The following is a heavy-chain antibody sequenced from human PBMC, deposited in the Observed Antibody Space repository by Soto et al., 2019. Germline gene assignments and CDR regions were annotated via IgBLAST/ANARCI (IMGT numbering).Heavy chain of an antibody. D-gene: IGHD2-21*01. CDR1: GAALNSENYY. V-gene: IGHV4-31*03. J-gene: IGHJ5*02. CDR2: IYVTGAV. Sequence: SETLSLTCSVSGAALNSENYYWSWIRQVPGKGLEWIGHIYVTGAVDYNPSLRDRITISQDTSERQFSLNLRLVTAADTAVYYCARLRIATNNYKWFDPWGQGTLVTVSS. CDR3: ARLRIATNNYKWFDP.